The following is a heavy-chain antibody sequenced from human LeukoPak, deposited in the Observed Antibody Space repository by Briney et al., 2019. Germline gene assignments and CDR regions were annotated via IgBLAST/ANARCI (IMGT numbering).Heavy chain of an antibody. Sequence: GGSLRLSCAASGFTFSNYWMTWVRQAPGEGLEWVANIKPDESEKYYVGSVKGRFTISRDNSKNTLYLQMNSLRTEDTAVYYCARGLRKVSPDAFDIWGQGTMVTVSS. J-gene: IGHJ3*02. V-gene: IGHV3-7*04. CDR3: ARGLRKVSPDAFDI. CDR2: IKPDESEK. D-gene: IGHD5/OR15-5a*01. CDR1: GFTFSNYW.